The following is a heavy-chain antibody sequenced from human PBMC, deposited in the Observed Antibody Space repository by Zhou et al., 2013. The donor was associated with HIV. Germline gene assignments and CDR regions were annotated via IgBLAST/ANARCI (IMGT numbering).Heavy chain of an antibody. CDR2: FLPVLGIA. Sequence: QVHLEQSGSVVRWPGASLTLSCTASGYTFVNYHVHWLRQAPGQGLDWVGGFLPVLGIAQFSRRFQGRVTISADKSKTVYYLQLNSLTLDDTAVYYCASRSHDLRGLSWLSDNWGQGTLVTVSS. J-gene: IGHJ4*02. CDR3: ASRSHDLRGLSWLSDN. CDR1: GYTFVNYH. V-gene: IGHV1-69*10. D-gene: IGHD3-16*02.